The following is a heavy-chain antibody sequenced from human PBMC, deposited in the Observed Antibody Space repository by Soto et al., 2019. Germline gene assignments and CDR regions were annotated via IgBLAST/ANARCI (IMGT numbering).Heavy chain of an antibody. J-gene: IGHJ6*02. CDR3: ARTLQDYGMDV. CDR1: GYSISSSNW. Sequence: QVQLQESGPGLVKPSDTLSLTCAGSGYSISSSNWWGWIRQPPGKGLEWIGYIYYSGSTYYNASLKSPVTVSEDTSTNQFSLKLSSVTAVATAVYYWARTLQDYGMDVLGQGTMVTVSS. CDR2: IYYSGST. V-gene: IGHV4-28*01.